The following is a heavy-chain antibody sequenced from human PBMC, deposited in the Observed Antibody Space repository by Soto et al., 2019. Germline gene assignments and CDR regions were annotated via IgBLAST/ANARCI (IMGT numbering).Heavy chain of an antibody. CDR1: GYTFTSYD. D-gene: IGHD3-9*01. CDR2: MNPNSGNT. CDR3: ARIYYDILTGRFYDAFDI. J-gene: IGHJ3*02. Sequence: ASLKVSCKASGYTFTSYDINWVRQATGQGLEWMGWMNPNSGNTGYAQKFQGRVTMTRNTSISTAYMELSSLRSEDTAVYYCARIYYDILTGRFYDAFDIWGQGTMVTVSS. V-gene: IGHV1-8*01.